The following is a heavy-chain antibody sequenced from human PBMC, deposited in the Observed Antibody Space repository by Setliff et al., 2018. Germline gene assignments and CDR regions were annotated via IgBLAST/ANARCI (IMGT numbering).Heavy chain of an antibody. CDR2: SSSTGRYT. CDR1: GFVFGTYG. V-gene: IGHV3-21*01. Sequence: GESLKISCAASGFVFGTYGMHWVRQAPGKGLEWVSSSSSTGRYTFYADSVKGRFTVSRDNAKNLLFLQMRGLRAGDTALYYCARDPPGMNAFDIWGHGTMVTVSS. D-gene: IGHD6-13*01. CDR3: ARDPPGMNAFDI. J-gene: IGHJ3*02.